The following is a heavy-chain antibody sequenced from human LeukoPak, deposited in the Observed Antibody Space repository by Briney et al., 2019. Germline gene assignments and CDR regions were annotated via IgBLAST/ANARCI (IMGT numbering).Heavy chain of an antibody. CDR2: ISAYNGNT. D-gene: IGHD3-3*01. V-gene: IGHV1-18*01. J-gene: IGHJ6*03. CDR1: GYTFTSYG. CDR3: ARIGVVPTVYYYYYMDV. Sequence: GASVKVSCKASGYTFTSYGISWVRQAPGQGLEWMGWISAYNGNTNYAQKLQGRVTMTTDTSTSTAHMELRSLRSDDTAVYYCARIGVVPTVYYYYYMDVWGKGTTVTVSS.